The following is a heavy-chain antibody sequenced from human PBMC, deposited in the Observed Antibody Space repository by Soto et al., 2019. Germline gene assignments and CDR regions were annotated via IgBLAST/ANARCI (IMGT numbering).Heavy chain of an antibody. D-gene: IGHD3-9*01. CDR3: ARESHDILTGPPWVWYFDL. CDR1: GGSFSGYY. J-gene: IGHJ2*01. CDR2: INDRGSI. Sequence: QVQLQQWGAGPLRPLETLSLTCGVSGGSFSGYYWARIRQSPGKGLEGIGEINDRGSINYNPSLKSRVSISVDTSKNHYSLNLRSVTAADTAVYYCARESHDILTGPPWVWYFDLWGRGTLVTVSS. V-gene: IGHV4-34*01.